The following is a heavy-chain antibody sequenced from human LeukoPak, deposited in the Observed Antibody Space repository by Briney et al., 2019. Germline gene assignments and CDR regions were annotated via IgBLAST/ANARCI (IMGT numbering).Heavy chain of an antibody. CDR3: ARFLEWLSLESYYYGMDV. CDR2: ISSSSSTI. Sequence: GGSLRLSCAASGFTFSSYSMNWVRQAPGKGLEWVSYISSSSSTIYYADSVKGRFIISRDNAKNSLYLQMNSLRAEDTAVYYCARFLEWLSLESYYYGMDVWGQGTTVTVSS. V-gene: IGHV3-48*01. J-gene: IGHJ6*02. CDR1: GFTFSSYS. D-gene: IGHD3-3*01.